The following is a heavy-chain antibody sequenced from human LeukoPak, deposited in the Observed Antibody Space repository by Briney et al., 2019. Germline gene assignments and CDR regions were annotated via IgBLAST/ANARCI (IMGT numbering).Heavy chain of an antibody. Sequence: GGSLRLSCAASEFTFSNYVMNWVRQAPGKGLEWVSSIRQSGDITYYADSVKGRFTISRDNSKNTLYLQMNSLRAEDTAVYYCAKTRPLDSSSWSHGDYWGQGTLVTVSS. D-gene: IGHD6-13*01. CDR3: AKTRPLDSSSWSHGDY. CDR2: IRQSGDIT. J-gene: IGHJ4*02. V-gene: IGHV3-23*01. CDR1: EFTFSNYV.